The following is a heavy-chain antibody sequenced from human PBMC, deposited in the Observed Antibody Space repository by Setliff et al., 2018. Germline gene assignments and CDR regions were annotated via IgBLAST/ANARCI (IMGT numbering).Heavy chain of an antibody. CDR1: GYIFAGYY. CDR3: ARDVPLTTVTKNYFGP. Sequence: ASVKVSCKASGYIFAGYYMHWLRQTPGQGLEWMGYVNPIGGGATYAQKFQGRVTLTRDTSITTTYMELNSLRSDDTAIYYCARDVPLTTVTKNYFGPWGQGTLVTVSS. J-gene: IGHJ5*02. D-gene: IGHD4-17*01. CDR2: VNPIGGGA. V-gene: IGHV1-2*02.